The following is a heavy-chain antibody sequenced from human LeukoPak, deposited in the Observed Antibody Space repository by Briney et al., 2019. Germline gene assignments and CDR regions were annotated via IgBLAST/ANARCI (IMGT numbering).Heavy chain of an antibody. D-gene: IGHD6-6*01. Sequence: GASVKVSCKASGYTFTGYYMHWVRQAPGQGLEWMGWINPNSGGTNYAQKFQGRVTMTRDTSISTAYMELSRLRSDDTAVYYCARDHASSPAARLDYWGQGTLVTVSS. V-gene: IGHV1-2*02. CDR2: INPNSGGT. CDR3: ARDHASSPAARLDY. CDR1: GYTFTGYY. J-gene: IGHJ4*02.